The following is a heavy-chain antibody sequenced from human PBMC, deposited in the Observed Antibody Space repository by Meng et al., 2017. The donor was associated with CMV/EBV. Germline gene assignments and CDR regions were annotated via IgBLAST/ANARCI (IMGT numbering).Heavy chain of an antibody. CDR2: IIPIFGTA. V-gene: IGHV1-69*05. CDR3: ARQGTSSPMYYYDSSGDDDAFDI. D-gene: IGHD3-22*01. J-gene: IGHJ3*02. Sequence: SVKVSCKASGYTFTSYGISWVRQAPGQGLEWMGGIIPIFGTANYAQKFQGRVTITTDESTSTAYMELSSLRSEDTAVYYCARQGTSSPMYYYDSSGDDDAFDIWGQGTMVTVSS. CDR1: GYTFTSYG.